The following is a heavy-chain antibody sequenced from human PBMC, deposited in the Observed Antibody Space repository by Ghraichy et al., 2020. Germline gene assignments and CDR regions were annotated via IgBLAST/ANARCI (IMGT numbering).Heavy chain of an antibody. CDR3: ARRARTYFDY. V-gene: IGHV4-39*01. CDR1: GGSISSTSYY. CDR2: IYYSGNT. J-gene: IGHJ4*02. Sequence: SQTLSLTCPVSGGSISSTSYYWDWIRQPPGKGLEWIGSIYYSGNTYYNPSLRSRVTISVDTSKTQFSLKLYSVTAADAAVYYCARRARTYFDYWGQGILVTVSS.